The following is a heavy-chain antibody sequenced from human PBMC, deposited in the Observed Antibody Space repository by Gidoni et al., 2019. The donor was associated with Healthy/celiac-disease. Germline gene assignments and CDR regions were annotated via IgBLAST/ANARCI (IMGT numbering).Heavy chain of an antibody. V-gene: IGHV4-38-2*02. Sequence: QVQLQESGPGLVQPSETLSLPCAVSGYSISSGSYWGWIRQPPGKGLEWIGIIYHSGSTYYNPSLKSRVTISVDTSKNQFSLKLSSVTAADTAVYYCAREDSSSSFYYYYGMDVWGQGTTVTVSS. CDR2: IYHSGST. CDR1: GYSISSGSY. CDR3: AREDSSSSFYYYYGMDV. J-gene: IGHJ6*02. D-gene: IGHD6-6*01.